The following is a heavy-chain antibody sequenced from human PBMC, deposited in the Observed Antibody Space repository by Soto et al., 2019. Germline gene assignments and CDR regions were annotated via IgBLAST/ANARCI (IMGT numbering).Heavy chain of an antibody. CDR1: GFSVSNNY. CDR3: ARGEGSGSNALGQ. J-gene: IGHJ4*02. D-gene: IGHD3-10*01. Sequence: EVLLEESGGDLVQPGGSLRLSRAASGFSVSNNYMTWVRQVPGKGLEWVSVIQDGGSITYADSVRDRFTISRDSSKNTVFLQMSSLRPEDTAVYLCARGEGSGSNALGQWGQGTLVTVSS. V-gene: IGHV3-66*01. CDR2: IQDGGSI.